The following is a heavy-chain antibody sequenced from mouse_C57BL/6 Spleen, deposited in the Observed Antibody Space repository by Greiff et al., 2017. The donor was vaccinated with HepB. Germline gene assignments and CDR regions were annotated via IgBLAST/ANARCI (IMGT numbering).Heavy chain of an antibody. V-gene: IGHV1-81*01. CDR1: GYTFTSYG. J-gene: IGHJ2*01. CDR3: ARGSYYGSSFDC. CDR2: IYPRSGNT. Sequence: VKLQQSGAELARPGASVKLSCKASGYTFTSYGISWVKQRTGQGLEWIGEIYPRSGNTYYNEKFKGKATLTADKSSSTAYMELRSLTSEDSAVYFCARGSYYGSSFDCWGQGTPLTVSS. D-gene: IGHD1-1*01.